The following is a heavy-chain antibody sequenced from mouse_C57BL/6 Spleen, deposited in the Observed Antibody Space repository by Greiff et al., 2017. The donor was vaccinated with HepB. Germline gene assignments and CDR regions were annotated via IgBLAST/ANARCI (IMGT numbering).Heavy chain of an antibody. CDR3: ARNLYLDY. Sequence: EVQLQESGPGLVKPSQSLSLTCSVTGYSITSGYYWNWIRQFPGNKLEWMGYISYDGSNNYNPSLKNRISITRDTSKNQFFLKLNSVTTEDTATYYCARNLYLDYWGQGTSVTVSS. V-gene: IGHV3-6*01. J-gene: IGHJ4*01. D-gene: IGHD2-1*01. CDR2: ISYDGSN. CDR1: GYSITSGYY.